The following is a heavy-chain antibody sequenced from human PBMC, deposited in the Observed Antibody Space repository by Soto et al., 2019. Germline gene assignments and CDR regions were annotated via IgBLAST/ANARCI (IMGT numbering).Heavy chain of an antibody. J-gene: IGHJ3*02. CDR1: GFTFSSYA. CDR2: ISGSGGST. Sequence: GGSLRLSCAASGFTFSSYAMSWVRQAPGKGLEWVSAISGSGGSTYYADSVKGRFTISRDNSKNTLFLQMNSLRAEDTAVYYCAKAWGYNWNYGAFDIWGQGTMVTVSS. D-gene: IGHD1-7*01. V-gene: IGHV3-23*01. CDR3: AKAWGYNWNYGAFDI.